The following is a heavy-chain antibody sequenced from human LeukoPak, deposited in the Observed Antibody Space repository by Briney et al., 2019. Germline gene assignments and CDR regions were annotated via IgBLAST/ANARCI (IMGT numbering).Heavy chain of an antibody. CDR2: INPNSGGT. Sequence: ASVKVSCKASGYTFTGSYMHWVRQAPGQGLEWMGRINPNSGGTNYAQKFQGRVTMTRDTSISTAYMELSRLRSDDTAVYYCARARGYSYGYVSDAFDIWGQGTMVTVSS. CDR3: ARARGYSYGYVSDAFDI. V-gene: IGHV1-2*06. D-gene: IGHD5-18*01. J-gene: IGHJ3*02. CDR1: GYTFTGSY.